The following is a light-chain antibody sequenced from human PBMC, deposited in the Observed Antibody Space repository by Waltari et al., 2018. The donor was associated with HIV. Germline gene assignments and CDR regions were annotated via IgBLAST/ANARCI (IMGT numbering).Light chain of an antibody. Sequence: QSVLTQPPSVSGAPGQRVTLPCTGSSSNIGPGYHVHWYQQFPGAAPQLLIYGDTNRPSGVPDRFSGSKSGTSASLAITGLQGDDEADYYCQSYDSSLSASVFGGGTKLTVL. J-gene: IGLJ3*02. V-gene: IGLV1-40*01. CDR3: QSYDSSLSASV. CDR1: SSNIGPGYH. CDR2: GDT.